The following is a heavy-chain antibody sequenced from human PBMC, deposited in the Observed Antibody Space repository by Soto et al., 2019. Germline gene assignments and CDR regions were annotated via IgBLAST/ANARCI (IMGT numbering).Heavy chain of an antibody. D-gene: IGHD6-13*01. CDR2: TSDSGDST. CDR1: EFTFSSYA. CDR3: ASAAVAAPETGFFQH. J-gene: IGHJ1*01. V-gene: IGHV3-23*01. Sequence: EVQLLESGGGLVQPGGSLRLSCAASEFTFSSYAMSWVRQAPGKGLEWVSATSDSGDSTYYADSVKGRFAVSRENSKNMLYLQMNSLRGEDTAVYYCASAAVAAPETGFFQHWGQGTLVTVSS.